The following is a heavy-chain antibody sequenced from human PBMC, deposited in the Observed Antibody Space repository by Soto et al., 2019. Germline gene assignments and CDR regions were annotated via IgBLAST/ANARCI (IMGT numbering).Heavy chain of an antibody. V-gene: IGHV4-59*01. CDR1: GGSISSYY. J-gene: IGHJ4*02. CDR2: MYYSGST. Sequence: SETLSLTCTVSGGSISSYYWSWIRQPPGKGLEWIGYMYYSGSTNYNPSLKSRVTISVDTSKNQFSLKLSSVTAADTAVYYCGGKNYDSSGYFDYWVQGTLVTVSS. D-gene: IGHD3-22*01. CDR3: GGKNYDSSGYFDY.